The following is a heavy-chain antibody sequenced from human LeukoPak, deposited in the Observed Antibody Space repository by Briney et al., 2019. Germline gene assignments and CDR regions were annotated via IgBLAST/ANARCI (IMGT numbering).Heavy chain of an antibody. Sequence: PGGSLRLSCAASGFTFDDYAMHWVRRAPGKGLEWVSGISWNSGSIGYADSVKGRFTISRDNAKNSLYLQMNSLRAADTALYYCAKDLYYYDSRGYFDYWGQGTLVTVSS. J-gene: IGHJ4*02. CDR1: GFTFDDYA. V-gene: IGHV3-9*01. D-gene: IGHD3-22*01. CDR2: ISWNSGSI. CDR3: AKDLYYYDSRGYFDY.